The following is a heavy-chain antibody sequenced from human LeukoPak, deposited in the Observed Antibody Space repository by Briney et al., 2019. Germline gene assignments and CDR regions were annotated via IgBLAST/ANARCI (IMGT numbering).Heavy chain of an antibody. CDR2: ISGSGGST. CDR3: AKIPWAYGQLSDY. J-gene: IGHJ4*02. V-gene: IGHV3-23*01. CDR1: GFTFSSYA. Sequence: PGGSLRLSCAASGFTFSSYAMSWVRQAPGKGLGWVSAISGSGGSTYYADSVKGRFTISRDNSKNTLYLQMNSLRAEDTAVYYCAKIPWAYGQLSDYWGQGTLVTVSS. D-gene: IGHD3-10*01.